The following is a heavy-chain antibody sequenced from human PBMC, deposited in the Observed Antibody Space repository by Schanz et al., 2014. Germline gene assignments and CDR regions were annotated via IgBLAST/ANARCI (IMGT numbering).Heavy chain of an antibody. Sequence: EVQLVESGGGLVQPGGSLRLSCASSGFSFTTYAMSWVRQAPGKGLEWVSSISSGGGSTYYADSVKGRFTISRDNSKNTLYLQMNSLRAEDTAVYYCLAPDYGMDVWGQGTTVTVSS. J-gene: IGHJ6*02. CDR2: ISSGGGST. CDR3: LAPDYGMDV. V-gene: IGHV3-23*04. CDR1: GFSFTTYA.